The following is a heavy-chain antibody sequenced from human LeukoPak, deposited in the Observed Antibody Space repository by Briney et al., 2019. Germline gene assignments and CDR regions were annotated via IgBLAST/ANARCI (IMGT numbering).Heavy chain of an antibody. D-gene: IGHD3-22*01. V-gene: IGHV4-39*01. J-gene: IGHJ5*02. CDR3: ATYYDSSGYYNWFDP. Sequence: SETLSLTCTVSGGSISGSSYYWGWIRQPPGKGLEWIGSIYYSGSTYYNPSLKSRVTISVDTSKNQFSLKLSSVTAADTAVYYYATYYDSSGYYNWFDPWGQGTLVTVSS. CDR2: IYYSGST. CDR1: GGSISGSSYY.